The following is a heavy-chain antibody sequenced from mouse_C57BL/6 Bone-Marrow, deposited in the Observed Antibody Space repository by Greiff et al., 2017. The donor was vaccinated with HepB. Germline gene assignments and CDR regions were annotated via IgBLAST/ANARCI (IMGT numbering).Heavy chain of an antibody. CDR3: ARGRYYGSSYVDAMDY. V-gene: IGHV1-64*01. J-gene: IGHJ4*01. D-gene: IGHD1-1*01. CDR1: GYTFTSYW. Sequence: VQLQQPGAELVKPGASVKLSCKASGYTFTSYWMHWVKQRPGQGLEWIGMIHPNSGSTNYNEKFKSKATLTVDKSSSTAYMQLSSLTSEDSAVYYCARGRYYGSSYVDAMDYWGQGTSVTVSS. CDR2: IHPNSGST.